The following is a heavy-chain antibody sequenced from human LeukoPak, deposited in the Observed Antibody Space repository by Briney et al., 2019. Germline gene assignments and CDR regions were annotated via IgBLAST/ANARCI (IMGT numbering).Heavy chain of an antibody. V-gene: IGHV1-18*01. Sequence: ASVKVSCKASGYTFTSYDINWVRQASGQGLEWMGWISVYSGNTNYAQKLQGRVTMTTDTSTSTAYMELKSLRSDDTAVYYCARVAAYGDYGDYWGQGTLVTVSS. CDR3: ARVAAYGDYGDY. CDR1: GYTFTSYD. CDR2: ISVYSGNT. D-gene: IGHD4-17*01. J-gene: IGHJ4*02.